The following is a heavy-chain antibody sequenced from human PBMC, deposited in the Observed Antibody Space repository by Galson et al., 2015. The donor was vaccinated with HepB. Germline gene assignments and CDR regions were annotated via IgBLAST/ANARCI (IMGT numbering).Heavy chain of an antibody. D-gene: IGHD3-10*01. CDR1: GASVTGYY. V-gene: IGHV4-59*08. CDR2: IYYDGDT. Sequence: ETLSLTCTVAGASVTGYYWSWIRQPPGKGLQWIGYIYYDGDTNYNPSLKSRVTMSVDTSKNQFSLNLRSVTATDTAVYYCARHGFGSEDNVWGQGTLVAVSS. CDR3: ARHGFGSEDNV. J-gene: IGHJ1*01.